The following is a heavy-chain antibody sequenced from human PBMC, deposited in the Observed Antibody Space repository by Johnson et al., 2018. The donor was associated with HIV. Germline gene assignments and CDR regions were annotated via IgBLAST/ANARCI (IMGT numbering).Heavy chain of an antibody. D-gene: IGHD1-14*01. CDR1: GFTFSSYG. J-gene: IGHJ3*02. CDR3: PVDTEAFDI. V-gene: IGHV3-30*02. CDR2: IRYDGSNK. Sequence: QVQLVESGGGVVQPGGSLRLSCAASGFTFSSYGMHWVRQAPGKGLEWVAYIRYDGSNKYYADSVKGRFTISRDNSKHTLYLQMNSLRAEDTAVYYCPVDTEAFDIWGQGTMVTVSS.